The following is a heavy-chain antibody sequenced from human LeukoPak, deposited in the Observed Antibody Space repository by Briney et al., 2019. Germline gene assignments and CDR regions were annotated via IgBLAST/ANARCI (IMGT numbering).Heavy chain of an antibody. V-gene: IGHV3-66*02. Sequence: GGSLSLSCAASGFPLSSNYMSWVRQAPGKGLEGVSVIYSGGSTYYADSVKGRFTISRDNSKNTLYLQMNSLRAEDTAVYYCARESGGSYAFDIWGQGTMVTVSS. J-gene: IGHJ3*02. CDR2: IYSGGST. CDR3: ARESGGSYAFDI. CDR1: GFPLSSNY. D-gene: IGHD1-26*01.